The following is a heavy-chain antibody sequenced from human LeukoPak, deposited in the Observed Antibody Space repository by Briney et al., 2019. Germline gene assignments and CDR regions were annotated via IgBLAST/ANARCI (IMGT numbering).Heavy chain of an antibody. CDR2: MNPDGSWK. CDR1: GFTFSGSW. Sequence: QTVGSLRRSCGASGFTFSGSWMSSVRQAPGNGMDLVAGMNPDGSWKDYVASMKGRFTISRDNAKNSLYLIMDRMRAEDTAVYYCARDPKHGALDIWGKGTLVTVSS. CDR3: ARDPKHGALDI. J-gene: IGHJ3*02. V-gene: IGHV3-7*01.